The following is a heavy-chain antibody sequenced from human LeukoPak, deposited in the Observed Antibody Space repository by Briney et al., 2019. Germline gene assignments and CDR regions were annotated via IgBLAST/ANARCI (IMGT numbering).Heavy chain of an antibody. D-gene: IGHD4-17*01. V-gene: IGHV4-30-4*01. CDR1: GXSISSGDDY. J-gene: IGHJ4*02. Sequence: SETLSLTCTVSGXSISSGDDYWSWIRQPPGKGLEWIGYIYYSGSTYYNPSLKSRVTISVDTSKNQFSLKLSSVTAADTAVYYCAREYYGDSLGFDYWGQGTLVTVSS. CDR2: IYYSGST. CDR3: AREYYGDSLGFDY.